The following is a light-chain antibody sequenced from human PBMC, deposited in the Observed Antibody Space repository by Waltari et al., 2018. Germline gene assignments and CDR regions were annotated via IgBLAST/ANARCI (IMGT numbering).Light chain of an antibody. CDR3: QQYNNWPPYT. J-gene: IGKJ2*01. CDR1: QSVSRN. V-gene: IGKV3-15*01. Sequence: EIVMTQSPATLSVSPGERATLSCRASQSVSRNLAWYQQKPGQAPRLLIYCASTRATGIPARFSGSGSWTEFTLTISSMQSEDFAVYYCQQYNNWPPYTFGQGTKLEIK. CDR2: CAS.